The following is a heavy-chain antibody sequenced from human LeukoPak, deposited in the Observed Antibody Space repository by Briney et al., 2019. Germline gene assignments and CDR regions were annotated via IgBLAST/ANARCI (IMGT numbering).Heavy chain of an antibody. CDR2: ISYDGSNK. Sequence: GGSLRLSCAASGFTFSSYAMHWVRQAPGKGLEWVAVISYDGSNKYYADSVKGRFTISRDNSKNTLYLQMNSLRAEDTAVYYCARDYHLYCSGGSCYSGFSRGFDYWGRGTLVTVSS. CDR3: ARDYHLYCSGGSCYSGFSRGFDY. J-gene: IGHJ4*02. V-gene: IGHV3-30-3*01. D-gene: IGHD2-15*01. CDR1: GFTFSSYA.